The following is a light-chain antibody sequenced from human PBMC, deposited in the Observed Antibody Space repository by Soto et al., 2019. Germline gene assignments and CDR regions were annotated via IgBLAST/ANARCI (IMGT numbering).Light chain of an antibody. J-gene: IGKJ2*01. V-gene: IGKV1-39*01. Sequence: DIQMTQSPSSLSASVVDRVTITYRASQTITGYLNWYHQRPGKAPKLLIYAASSLQSGVPSRFSGSGSGTDFTLTINSLQPEDFATYYCQQSHGIPYTFGHGTKLEIK. CDR1: QTITGY. CDR2: AAS. CDR3: QQSHGIPYT.